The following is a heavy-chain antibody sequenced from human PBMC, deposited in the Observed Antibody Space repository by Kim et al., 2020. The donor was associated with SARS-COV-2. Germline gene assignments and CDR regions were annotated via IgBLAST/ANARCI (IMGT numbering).Heavy chain of an antibody. J-gene: IGHJ6*02. D-gene: IGHD5-12*01. CDR2: INSDGSST. Sequence: GGSLRLSCAASGFTFSSYWMHWVRQAPGKGLVWVSRINSDGSSTSYADSVKGRFTISRDNAKNTLYLQMNSLRAEDTAVYYCARGDINRDIADYYYYYYGMDVWGQGTTVTVSS. CDR3: ARGDINRDIADYYYYYYGMDV. CDR1: GFTFSSYW. V-gene: IGHV3-74*01.